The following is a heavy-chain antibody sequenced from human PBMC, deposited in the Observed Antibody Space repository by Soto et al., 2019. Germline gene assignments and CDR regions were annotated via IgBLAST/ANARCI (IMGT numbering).Heavy chain of an antibody. CDR3: AKDPRGSSGKLGVIEY. V-gene: IGHV3-30*18. D-gene: IGHD6-13*01. CDR2: TSYDGNSK. Sequence: QVQLVESGGGVVQPGRSLRLSCAASGFTFSSYGMHWVRQAPGKGLEWVAVTSYDGNSKYYADSVEGRFTISRDNSKNTLYLQMDSLGAEDTAVYYCAKDPRGSSGKLGVIEYWGQGTLVTVSS. J-gene: IGHJ4*02. CDR1: GFTFSSYG.